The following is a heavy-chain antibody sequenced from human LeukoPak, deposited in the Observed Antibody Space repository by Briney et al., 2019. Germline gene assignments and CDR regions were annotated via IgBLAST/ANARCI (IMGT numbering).Heavy chain of an antibody. D-gene: IGHD3-10*01. CDR3: AKYEGYYGSGSYYSFYFDY. CDR2: IGGTGVRT. Sequence: GGSLRLSCAASGFTFSSYAMSWVRQAPGKGLEWVSTIGGTGVRTYYADSVKGRFTISRDNSKNTLYLQMNSLRAEDTAVYYCAKYEGYYGSGSYYSFYFDYWGQGTLVTVSS. J-gene: IGHJ4*02. V-gene: IGHV3-23*01. CDR1: GFTFSSYA.